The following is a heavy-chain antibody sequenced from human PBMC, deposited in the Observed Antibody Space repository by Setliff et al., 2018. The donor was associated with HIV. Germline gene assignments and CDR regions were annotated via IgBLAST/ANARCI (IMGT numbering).Heavy chain of an antibody. CDR2: IYYTGSP. CDR3: AAFRAPYCSSADCFWGAFVV. CDR1: GGSMKSGAYY. V-gene: IGHV4-31*03. Sequence: TLSLTCTVSGGSMKSGAYYWSWVRQHPARGLEWIGYIYYTGSPYFNPSLKSRLALSIDTSKNHFSLELISVTAADTAVYFCAAFRAPYCSSADCFWGAFVVWGQGTMVTV. J-gene: IGHJ3*01. D-gene: IGHD2-2*01.